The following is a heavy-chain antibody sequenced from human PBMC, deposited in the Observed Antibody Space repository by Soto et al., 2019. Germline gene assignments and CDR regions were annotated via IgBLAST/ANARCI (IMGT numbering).Heavy chain of an antibody. V-gene: IGHV4-30-2*01. CDR1: GGSISSGGYS. CDR3: ARVPDR. CDR2: IYHSGST. D-gene: IGHD2-2*01. Sequence: QLQLQESGSELVKPSQTLSLTCAVSGGSISSGGYSWSWIRQPPGKGLEWIGYIYHSGSTYYNPSLMSRVTKSVDRSKNQFSLKLSSVTAADTAVYYCARVPDRWGQGTLVTVSS. J-gene: IGHJ5*02.